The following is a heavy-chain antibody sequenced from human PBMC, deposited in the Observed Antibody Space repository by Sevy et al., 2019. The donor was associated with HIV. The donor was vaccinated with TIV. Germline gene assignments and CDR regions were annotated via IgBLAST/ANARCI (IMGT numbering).Heavy chain of an antibody. CDR1: GYTFTSYG. Sequence: ASVKVSCKASGYTFTSYGISWVRQAPGQGLEWMGWISAYNGNTNYAQKLQGRVTMTTDTSTSTAYMELRSLRSDETAVYYCARVAICGGCSCYTESWIQLWGEFDYWGQGTLVTVSS. D-gene: IGHD2-15*01. CDR3: ARVAICGGCSCYTESWIQLWGEFDY. V-gene: IGHV1-18*01. J-gene: IGHJ4*02. CDR2: ISAYNGNT.